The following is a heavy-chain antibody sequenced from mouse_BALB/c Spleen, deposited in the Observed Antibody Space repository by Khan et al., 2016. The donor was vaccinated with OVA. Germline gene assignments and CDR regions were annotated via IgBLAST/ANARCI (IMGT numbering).Heavy chain of an antibody. V-gene: IGHV2-2*02. J-gene: IGHJ3*01. Sequence: QVQLKESGPGLVQPSQSLSITCTASGFSLTNYGVHWVRQSPGKGLEWLGLIWSGGSTDYNAAFISRLSISKDNSKSQVFFKMNSLQANDTAIYYCARNYDYDEGLAYWGQGTLVTVSA. D-gene: IGHD2-4*01. CDR1: GFSLTNYG. CDR3: ARNYDYDEGLAY. CDR2: IWSGGST.